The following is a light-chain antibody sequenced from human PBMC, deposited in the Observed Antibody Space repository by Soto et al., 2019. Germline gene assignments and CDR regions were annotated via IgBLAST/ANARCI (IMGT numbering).Light chain of an antibody. CDR1: QSFSSTY. CDR3: QHYGSPSWT. CDR2: GAS. Sequence: EIAMTQAPATLSVSPGERATLSCGASQSFSSTYLAWYQQKPGQAPRLLIYGASSRATGIPDRFSGGGSGTDFSLTISRLDPEDFAVYYCQHYGSPSWTFGQGTKVDIK. J-gene: IGKJ1*01. V-gene: IGKV3-20*01.